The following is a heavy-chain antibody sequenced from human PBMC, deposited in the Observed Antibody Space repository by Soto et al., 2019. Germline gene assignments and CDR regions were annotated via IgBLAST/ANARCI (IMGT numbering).Heavy chain of an antibody. CDR2: ISYDGSNK. D-gene: IGHD4-17*01. V-gene: IGHV3-30-3*01. CDR1: GFTFSSYA. J-gene: IGHJ6*02. CDR3: AKDSTVTTSLYFYYYGFDV. Sequence: GSLRLSCAASGFTFSSYAMHWVRQAPGKGLEWVAVISYDGSNKYYADSVKGRFIISRDNSNSTLYLQMDSLRGEDTAVYYCAKDSTVTTSLYFYYYGFDVWGQGTTVTVSS.